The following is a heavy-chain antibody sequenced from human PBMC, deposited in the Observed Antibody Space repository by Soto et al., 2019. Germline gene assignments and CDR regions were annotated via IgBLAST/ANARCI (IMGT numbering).Heavy chain of an antibody. V-gene: IGHV4-59*01. CDR2: IYYSGST. CDR3: ARVTVDNWNDFDY. Sequence: PSETLSLTCTVSGGSISSYYWSWIRQPPGKGLEWIGYIYYSGSTNYNPSLKSRVTISVDTSKNQFSLKLSSVTAADTAVYYCARVTVDNWNDFDYWGQGTLVTVSS. D-gene: IGHD1-20*01. CDR1: GGSISSYY. J-gene: IGHJ4*02.